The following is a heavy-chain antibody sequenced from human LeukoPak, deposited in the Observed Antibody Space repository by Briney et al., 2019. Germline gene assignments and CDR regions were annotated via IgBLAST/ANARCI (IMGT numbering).Heavy chain of an antibody. Sequence: ASVKVSCKASGYTFTGYYMHWVRQAPGQGLEWMGWINPNSGGTNYAQKFQGRVTMTRDTSISTAYMELSRLRSDDTAVYYCAREAQGERQLVALDAFDIWGQGTMVTVSS. CDR3: AREAQGERQLVALDAFDI. CDR1: GYTFTGYY. CDR2: INPNSGGT. V-gene: IGHV1-2*02. J-gene: IGHJ3*02. D-gene: IGHD6-13*01.